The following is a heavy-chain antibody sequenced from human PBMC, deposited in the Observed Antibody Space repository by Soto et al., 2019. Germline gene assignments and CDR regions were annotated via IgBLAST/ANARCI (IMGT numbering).Heavy chain of an antibody. CDR2: INPSGGST. J-gene: IGHJ3*02. D-gene: IGHD3-22*01. V-gene: IGHV1-46*01. CDR3: ARALRDYYDSSGYAFDI. CDR1: GYTFTSYY. Sequence: QVQLVQSGAEVKKPGASVKVSCKASGYTFTSYYMHWVRQAPGQGLEWMGIINPSGGSTSYAQKFQGRVTMTRDTSTSTVYMELSSLRSEDTAVYYCARALRDYYDSSGYAFDIWGQGTMVTVSS.